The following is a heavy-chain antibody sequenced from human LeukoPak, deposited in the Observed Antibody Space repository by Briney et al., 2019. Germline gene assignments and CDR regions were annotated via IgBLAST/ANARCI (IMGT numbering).Heavy chain of an antibody. CDR2: IYYSGST. J-gene: IGHJ4*02. CDR3: AREDGRWLRSHFDY. Sequence: SETLSLTCTVSGGSISSSSYSWGWIRQPPGKGLEWIGSIYYSGSTYYNPSLKSRVTISVDTSKNQFSLKLSSVTAADTAVYYCAREDGRWLRSHFDYWGQGTLVTVSS. D-gene: IGHD5-24*01. CDR1: GGSISSSSYS. V-gene: IGHV4-39*07.